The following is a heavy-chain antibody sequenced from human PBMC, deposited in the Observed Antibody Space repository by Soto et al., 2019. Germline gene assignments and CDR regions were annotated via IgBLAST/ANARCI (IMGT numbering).Heavy chain of an antibody. CDR3: ARVIPGAEAWFDP. CDR2: ISAYDGKT. CDR1: GYTFNTYG. V-gene: IGHV1-18*01. D-gene: IGHD2-2*01. Sequence: ASVKVSCKTSGYTFNTYGINWVRQAPGQGLELMGWISAYDGKTTYAQKFQGRVTMTIDTSTSTAYLDLRSLTSDDTAVYYCARVIPGAEAWFDPWGQGTLVTVSS. J-gene: IGHJ5*02.